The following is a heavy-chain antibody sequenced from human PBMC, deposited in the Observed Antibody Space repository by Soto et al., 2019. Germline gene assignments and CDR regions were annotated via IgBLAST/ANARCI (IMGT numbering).Heavy chain of an antibody. CDR3: ARDRGYNTGWYGGALDL. CDR2: ISSRGTSI. Sequence: EVQVVESGGGLVQPGESLRLSCAASGFTFSTYEMNWVRQAPGKGLEWVAYISSRGTSIFYADSVKGRFSISRDNENDSVSLLMNNLRVDDTAVYYCARDRGYNTGWYGGALDLWGQGTLVTVSS. D-gene: IGHD6-19*01. V-gene: IGHV3-48*03. J-gene: IGHJ4*02. CDR1: GFTFSTYE.